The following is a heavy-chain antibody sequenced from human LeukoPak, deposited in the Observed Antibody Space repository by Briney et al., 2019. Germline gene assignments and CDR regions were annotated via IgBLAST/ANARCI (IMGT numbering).Heavy chain of an antibody. V-gene: IGHV3-21*03. J-gene: IGHJ4*02. CDR2: ISSSSSYI. CDR1: GFTFSSYS. D-gene: IGHD3-10*01. Sequence: GGSLRLSCAASGFTFSSYSMNWVRQAPGKGLEWVSSISSSSSYIYYADSVKGRFTISRDNAKNSLYPQMNSLRAEDTAVYYCASAPLRSGSYFFDYWGQGTLVTVSS. CDR3: ASAPLRSGSYFFDY.